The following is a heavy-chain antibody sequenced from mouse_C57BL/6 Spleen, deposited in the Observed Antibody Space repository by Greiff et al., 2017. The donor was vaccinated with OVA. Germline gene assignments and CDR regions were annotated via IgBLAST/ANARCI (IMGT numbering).Heavy chain of an antibody. CDR1: GYTFTSYG. Sequence: VQLQQSGAELARPGASVKLSCKASGYTFTSYGIRWVKQRPGQGLEWIGKIYPRSGNTYYNEKFKGKATLTADKSSSTAYMELRSLTSEDSAVYFCARGGAAKAAAFGYWGQGTLVTVSA. CDR3: ARGGAAKAAAFGY. V-gene: IGHV1-81*01. J-gene: IGHJ3*01. CDR2: IYPRSGNT. D-gene: IGHD3-3*01.